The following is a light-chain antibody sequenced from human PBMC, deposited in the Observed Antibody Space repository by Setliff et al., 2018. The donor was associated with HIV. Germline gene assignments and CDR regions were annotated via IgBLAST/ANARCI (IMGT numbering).Light chain of an antibody. CDR3: CSYAGSNTLRV. CDR2: DVS. Sequence: QSALTQPASVSGSPGQSITISCTGTSSDVGGYNFVSWYQHHPGKAPILMIYDVSTRPSGVSDRFSGSKSGNTASLTISGLQAEDEAEYYCCSYAGSNTLRVFGGGTK. V-gene: IGLV2-23*02. CDR1: SSDVGGYNF. J-gene: IGLJ3*02.